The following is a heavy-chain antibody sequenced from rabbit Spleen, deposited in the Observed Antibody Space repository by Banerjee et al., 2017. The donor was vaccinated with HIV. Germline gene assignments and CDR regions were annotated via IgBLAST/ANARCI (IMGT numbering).Heavy chain of an antibody. V-gene: IGHV1S45*01. CDR3: ARDSAGREDFNL. J-gene: IGHJ4*01. Sequence: QEQLVESGGGLVQPGGSLTVTCKASGLDFSSSYWICWVRQAPEKGLEWIACIDVIRSGSTYYASWAKGRFTISKISSTTVTLQMTSLTVADTAIYFCARDSAGREDFNLWGQGTLVTVS. CDR2: IDVIRSGST. D-gene: IGHD4-2*01. CDR1: GLDFSSSYW.